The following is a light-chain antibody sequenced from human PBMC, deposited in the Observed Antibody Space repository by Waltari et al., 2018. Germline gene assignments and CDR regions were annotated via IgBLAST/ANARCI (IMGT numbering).Light chain of an antibody. CDR3: SSYTPITISNWV. CDR2: GVS. CDR1: GSDVGGYDY. Sequence: QSALTQPASVSGSPGQSITISCTGTGSDVGGYDYVAWYQQHPGKAPKLVIYGVSNRPSGVSYRFSASKSGNTASLTISGLQAEDEADYYCSSYTPITISNWVFGGGTKLTVL. V-gene: IGLV2-14*01. J-gene: IGLJ3*02.